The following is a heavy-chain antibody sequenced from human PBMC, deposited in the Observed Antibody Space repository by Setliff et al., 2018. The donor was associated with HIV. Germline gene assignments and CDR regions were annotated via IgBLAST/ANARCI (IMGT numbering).Heavy chain of an antibody. J-gene: IGHJ6*02. CDR1: GGTFSSYS. Sequence: GASVNVSCKASGGTFSSYSINWVRQAPGQGLEWMGGIIPIYGTPIYAQKFQGRVTITADESTSTAYIELSSLRSEDTAVYYCARGDYGSGSYYPYYFYYGMDVWGQGTTVTVSS. D-gene: IGHD3-10*01. V-gene: IGHV1-69*13. CDR2: IIPIYGTP. CDR3: ARGDYGSGSYYPYYFYYGMDV.